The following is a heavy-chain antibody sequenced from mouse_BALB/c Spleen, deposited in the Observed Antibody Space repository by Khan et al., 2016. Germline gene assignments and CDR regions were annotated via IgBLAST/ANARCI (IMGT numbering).Heavy chain of an antibody. J-gene: IGHJ1*01. CDR1: GYTFTNSG. D-gene: IGHD2-2*01. CDR3: ERGARVTTGWYFDV. CDR2: INTYTGEP. Sequence: QIQLVQSGPELKKPGETVKISCKASGYTFTNSGMNWVKQAPGKGLKWVGWINTYTGEPTYADDFKGRFAFSLETSASTAYLQINNLKNEDMTTYFCERGARVTTGWYFDVWGAGTTVTVSS. V-gene: IGHV9-1*02.